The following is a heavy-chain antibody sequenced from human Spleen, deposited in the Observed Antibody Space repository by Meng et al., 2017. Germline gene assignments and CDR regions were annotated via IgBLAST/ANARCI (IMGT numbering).Heavy chain of an antibody. CDR2: IYPGDSDT. CDR3: ARNSFGPSYYYGMDV. CDR1: GYSFTCYW. Sequence: GESLKISCKGSGYSFTCYWIGWVRQMPGKGLEWMGIIYPGDSDTRYSPSFQGQVTISADKSISTAYLQWSSLKASDTAMYYCARNSFGPSYYYGMDVWGQGTTVTVSS. V-gene: IGHV5-51*01. D-gene: IGHD3-16*01. J-gene: IGHJ6*02.